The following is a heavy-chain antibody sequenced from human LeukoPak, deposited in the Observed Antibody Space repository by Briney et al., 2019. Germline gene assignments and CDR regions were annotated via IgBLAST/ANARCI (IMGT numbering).Heavy chain of an antibody. J-gene: IGHJ4*02. V-gene: IGHV1-69*13. CDR2: IIPIFGTA. CDR3: ARGRFNWLFPSDFDY. Sequence: VASVKVSCKASGYTFTSYGISWVRQAPGQGLEWMGGIIPIFGTANYAQKFQGRVTITADESTSTAYMELSSLRSEDTAVYYCARGRFNWLFPSDFDYWGQGTLVTVSS. CDR1: GYTFTSYG. D-gene: IGHD3-9*01.